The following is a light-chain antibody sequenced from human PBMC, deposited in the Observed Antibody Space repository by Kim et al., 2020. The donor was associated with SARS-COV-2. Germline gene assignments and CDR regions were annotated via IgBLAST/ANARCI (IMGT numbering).Light chain of an antibody. CDR3: SSYTSSTTWV. V-gene: IGLV2-14*03. CDR1: SSDIGDYNY. Sequence: GQSITISCTGTSSDIGDYNYVSWYQQCPGKAPTLLIYDVNKRPSGVSIRFSGSKSGNTASLTISRLRAEDEADYYCSSYTSSTTWVFGGGTQLTVL. J-gene: IGLJ3*02. CDR2: DVN.